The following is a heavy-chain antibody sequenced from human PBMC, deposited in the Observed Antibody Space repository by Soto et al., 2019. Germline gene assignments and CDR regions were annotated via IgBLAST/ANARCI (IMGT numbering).Heavy chain of an antibody. V-gene: IGHV3-48*02. CDR1: GSTFSSYS. CDR2: ISISTSTI. CDR3: ARDRHIVVVTGGWFDP. J-gene: IGHJ5*02. D-gene: IGHD2-21*02. Sequence: EVQLVESGGGLVQPGGSLRLSCAASGSTFSSYSMNWVCQAPGKGLEWVSYISISTSTIYYADSVKGRFTISRDNAKNSLYLQMSSLRDEDTAVYYCARDRHIVVVTGGWFDPWGQGTLVTVSS.